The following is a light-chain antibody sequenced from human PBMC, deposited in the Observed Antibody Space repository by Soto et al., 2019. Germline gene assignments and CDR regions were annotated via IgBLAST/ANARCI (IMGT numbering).Light chain of an antibody. V-gene: IGKV1-5*03. Sequence: DIQMTQSPSTLSASVGDRVTITCRASESISSWLAWYQQKPGKAPQVLISKASSLESGVPSRFSGSGSGTEFTLTISSLQPDDFATYYCQQYDSYSYTFGQGTKLEIK. CDR3: QQYDSYSYT. CDR2: KAS. CDR1: ESISSW. J-gene: IGKJ2*01.